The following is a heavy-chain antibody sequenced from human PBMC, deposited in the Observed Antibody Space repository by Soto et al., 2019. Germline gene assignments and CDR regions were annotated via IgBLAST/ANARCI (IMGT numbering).Heavy chain of an antibody. V-gene: IGHV1-18*01. CDR3: VMVDNYVTPTPQDV. Sequence: ASVKVSCKASGYTFPNYGIAWVRQAPGQGLEWMGWISPYTGNTHSATKIQGRLTMTTDTSTSTAYMDLGSLTSDDTAVYYCVMVDNYVTPTPQDVWGQGTTVTVSS. D-gene: IGHD3-16*01. J-gene: IGHJ6*02. CDR1: GYTFPNYG. CDR2: ISPYTGNT.